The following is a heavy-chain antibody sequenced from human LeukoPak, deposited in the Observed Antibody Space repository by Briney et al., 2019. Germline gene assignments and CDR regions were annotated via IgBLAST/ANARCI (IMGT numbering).Heavy chain of an antibody. Sequence: SETLSLTCTVSGGSISSYYWSWIRQPAGKGLEWIGRIYTSGSTNYNPSLKSRVTMSVDTSKNQFSLKLSSVTAADTAVYCCARDGFFGVVITYYYMDVWGKGTTVTVSS. CDR3: ARDGFFGVVITYYYMDV. V-gene: IGHV4-4*07. CDR1: GGSISSYY. D-gene: IGHD3-3*01. J-gene: IGHJ6*03. CDR2: IYTSGST.